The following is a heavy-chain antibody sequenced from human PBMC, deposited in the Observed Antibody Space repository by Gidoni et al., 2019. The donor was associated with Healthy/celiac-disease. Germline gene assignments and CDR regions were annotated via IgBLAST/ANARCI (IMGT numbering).Heavy chain of an antibody. V-gene: IGHV4-34*01. CDR2: INHSGST. Sequence: QVQLQQWGAGLLKPSETLSLTCAVYGGSFSGYYWSWIRQPPGKGLEWIGEINHSGSTNYNPSLKSRVTISVDTSKNQFSLKLSSVTAADTAVYYCARRRIGYSLPGDFDYWGQGTLVTVSS. CDR1: GGSFSGYY. CDR3: ARRRIGYSLPGDFDY. J-gene: IGHJ4*02. D-gene: IGHD5-18*01.